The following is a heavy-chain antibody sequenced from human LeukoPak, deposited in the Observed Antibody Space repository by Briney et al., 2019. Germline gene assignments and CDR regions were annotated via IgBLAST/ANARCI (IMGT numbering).Heavy chain of an antibody. Sequence: GGSLRLSCAASGLTFSSFSMNWVRQAPGKGLEWVSYISSASLAIYHADSVKGRFTISRDNAKDSLYLQMNSLRAEDTAVYYCARSGHYGAGSYYSLNGFDPWGQGTLVTVSS. D-gene: IGHD3-10*01. V-gene: IGHV3-48*01. CDR3: ARSGHYGAGSYYSLNGFDP. J-gene: IGHJ5*02. CDR1: GLTFSSFS. CDR2: ISSASLAI.